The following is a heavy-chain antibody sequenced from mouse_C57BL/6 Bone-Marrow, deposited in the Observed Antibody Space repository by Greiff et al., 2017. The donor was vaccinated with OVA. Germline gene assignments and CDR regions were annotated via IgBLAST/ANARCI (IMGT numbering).Heavy chain of an antibody. Sequence: VKVVESGPGLVQPSQSLSITCTVSGFSLTSYGVHWVRQSPGKGLEWLGVIWRGGSTDYNAAFMSRLSITKDNSKSQVFFKMNSLQADDTAIYYCAKDGYYGSSYAMDYWGQGTSVTVSS. CDR1: GFSLTSYG. CDR2: IWRGGST. J-gene: IGHJ4*01. D-gene: IGHD1-1*01. CDR3: AKDGYYGSSYAMDY. V-gene: IGHV2-5*01.